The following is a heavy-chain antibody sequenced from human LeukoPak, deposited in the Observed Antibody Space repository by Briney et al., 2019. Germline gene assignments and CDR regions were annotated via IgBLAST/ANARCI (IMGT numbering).Heavy chain of an antibody. CDR3: ARGQLGFCSGGSCS. CDR2: ISSSGNTI. CDR1: GFTFSSYE. J-gene: IGHJ4*02. Sequence: GGSLRLSCAASGFTFSSYEMNWVRQAPGKGLEWVSYISSSGNTIYYADSVKGRFTISRDNAKNSLYLQMNSLRAEDTAVYHCARGQLGFCSGGSCSWGQGTLVTVSS. V-gene: IGHV3-48*03. D-gene: IGHD2-15*01.